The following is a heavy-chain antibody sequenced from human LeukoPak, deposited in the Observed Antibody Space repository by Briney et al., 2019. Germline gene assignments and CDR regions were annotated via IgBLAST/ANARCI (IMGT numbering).Heavy chain of an antibody. V-gene: IGHV3-66*01. CDR3: ARYGDYAAFDI. CDR1: GFTVSSNY. Sequence: GGSLRLSCAASGFTVSSNYMSWVRQAPGKGQEWVSVIYSGGSTYYADSVKGRFTISRDNSKNTLYLQMNSLRAEDTAVYYCARYGDYAAFDIWGQGTMVTVSS. D-gene: IGHD4-17*01. CDR2: IYSGGST. J-gene: IGHJ3*02.